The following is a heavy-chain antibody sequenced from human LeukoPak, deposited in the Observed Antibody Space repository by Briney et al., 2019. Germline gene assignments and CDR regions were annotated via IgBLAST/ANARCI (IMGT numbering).Heavy chain of an antibody. J-gene: IGHJ6*03. D-gene: IGHD5-18*01. CDR2: INHSGST. CDR3: ARSGYSYGYESYYYYYYMDV. CDR1: GGSFSGYY. Sequence: PSETLSLTCAVYGGSFSGYYWSWIRQPPGKGLEWIGEINHSGSTNYNPSLKSRVTISVDTSKNQFSLKLSSVTAADTAVYYCARSGYSYGYESYYYYYYMDVWGKGTAVTVSS. V-gene: IGHV4-34*01.